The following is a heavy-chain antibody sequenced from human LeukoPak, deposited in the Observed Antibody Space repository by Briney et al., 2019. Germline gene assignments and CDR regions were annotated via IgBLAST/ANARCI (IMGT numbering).Heavy chain of an antibody. D-gene: IGHD4-17*01. V-gene: IGHV3-23*01. CDR3: ARLEMMTTVTTQYFDY. J-gene: IGHJ4*02. CDR2: IRGSGGST. CDR1: GFTFSRYG. Sequence: PGGSLRLSCEASGFTFSRYGMSWVRQAPGKGLEWVSAIRGSGGSTYYADSVKGRFTISRDNSKNTLYLQMDSLRAEDTAVYYCARLEMMTTVTTQYFDYWGQGTLVTVSS.